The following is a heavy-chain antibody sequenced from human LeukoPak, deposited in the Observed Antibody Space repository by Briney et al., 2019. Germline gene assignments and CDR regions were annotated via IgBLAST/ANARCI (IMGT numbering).Heavy chain of an antibody. V-gene: IGHV3-30*18. CDR3: AKDRRIGDRGRGWKDRHFDS. CDR1: KFPFGSYD. D-gene: IGHD1-1*01. Sequence: GGSLRLSCAASKFPFGSYDMHWVRQAPGKGLEWVTLISYDGSNKYYADSVKGRFTISRDNSKNTLFLQMNSLRAEDTALYYCAKDRRIGDRGRGWKDRHFDSWGQGPLVTVSS. J-gene: IGHJ4*02. CDR2: ISYDGSNK.